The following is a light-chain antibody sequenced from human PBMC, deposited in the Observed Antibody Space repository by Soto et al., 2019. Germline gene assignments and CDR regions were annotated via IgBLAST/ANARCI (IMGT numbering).Light chain of an antibody. Sequence: QSALTQPASVSGSPGQXITISCTGTSSDVGSYNLVSWYQQHPGKAPKLMIYEGSKRPSGVSNRFSGSKSGNTASLTSSGLQAEDEADYYCCSYAGSRVFGGGTKLTVL. CDR3: CSYAGSRV. CDR2: EGS. V-gene: IGLV2-23*01. CDR1: SSDVGSYNL. J-gene: IGLJ3*02.